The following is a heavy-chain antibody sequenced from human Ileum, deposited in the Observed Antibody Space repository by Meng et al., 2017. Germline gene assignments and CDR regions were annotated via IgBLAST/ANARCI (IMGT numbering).Heavy chain of an antibody. J-gene: IGHJ4*02. D-gene: IGHD3-10*01. CDR2: IYHSGST. V-gene: IGHV4-4*02. CDR1: GGSISSSNW. Sequence: QVPLPESGPGLVEASGTLALTWRVSGGSISSSNWWSWVREPPGKGLEWIGEIYHSGSTNYNPSLKSRVTISVDKSKNQFSLKLSSVTAADTAVYYCATTMVRGVSGGYFDYWGQGTLVTVAS. CDR3: ATTMVRGVSGGYFDY.